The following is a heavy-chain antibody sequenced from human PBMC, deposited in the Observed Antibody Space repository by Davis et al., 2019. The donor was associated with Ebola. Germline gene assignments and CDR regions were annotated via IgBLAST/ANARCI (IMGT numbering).Heavy chain of an antibody. D-gene: IGHD3-9*01. V-gene: IGHV4-34*01. CDR2: VNDSGST. CDR1: GGSFSGYY. CDR3: ARGRRNLIY. Sequence: MPSETLSLTCAVSGGSFSGYYWSWIRQPPGKGLEWIGEVNDSGSTNYNPSLKSRVIMSSDTSKNQFSLKLSSVTAADTAVYYCARGRRNLIYWGQGTLVTVSS. J-gene: IGHJ4*02.